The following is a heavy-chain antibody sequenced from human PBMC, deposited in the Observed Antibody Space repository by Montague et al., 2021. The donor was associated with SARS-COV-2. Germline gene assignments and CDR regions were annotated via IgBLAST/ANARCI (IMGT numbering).Heavy chain of an antibody. CDR2: IYYSGST. Sequence: SETLSLTCTVSGGSISSYYWSWIRQPPGKGLEWIGYIYYSGSTNYNPSLKSRVTISVDTSKNQFSLKLSSVTAADTAVYYCARWGLYGGNPCDGAFDIWGQGTMVTVSS. D-gene: IGHD4-23*01. CDR1: GGSISSYY. V-gene: IGHV4-59*01. CDR3: ARWGLYGGNPCDGAFDI. J-gene: IGHJ3*02.